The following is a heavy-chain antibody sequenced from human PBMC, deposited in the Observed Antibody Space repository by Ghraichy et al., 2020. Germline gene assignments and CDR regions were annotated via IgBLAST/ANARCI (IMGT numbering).Heavy chain of an antibody. D-gene: IGHD5-12*01. J-gene: IGHJ4*02. CDR1: GGSFSGYY. CDR3: ARHAWGGYFFDY. Sequence: SETLSLTCAVYGGSFSGYYWSWIRQPPGKGLEWMGEINHSGSTNYNPSLKSRVTISVDTSKNQFSLKLSSVTAADTAVYYCARHAWGGYFFDYWGQGTLVTVSS. CDR2: INHSGST. V-gene: IGHV4-34*01.